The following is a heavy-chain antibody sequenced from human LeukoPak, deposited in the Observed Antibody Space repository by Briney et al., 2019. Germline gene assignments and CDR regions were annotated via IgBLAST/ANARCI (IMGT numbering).Heavy chain of an antibody. CDR2: ISAYNGNT. Sequence: ASVKVSCKASGYTFTSYGISWVRQAPGQGLEWMGWISAYNGNTNYAQKLQGRVTMTTDTSTSTAYMELRSLRSDDTAVYYCAREVTGTTRYYYGMDVWGQGTTVTVSS. CDR1: GYTFTSYG. J-gene: IGHJ6*02. D-gene: IGHD1-7*01. CDR3: AREVTGTTRYYYGMDV. V-gene: IGHV1-18*01.